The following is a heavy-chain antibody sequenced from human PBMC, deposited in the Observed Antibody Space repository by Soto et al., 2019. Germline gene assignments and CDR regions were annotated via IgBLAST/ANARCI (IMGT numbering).Heavy chain of an antibody. CDR2: VTGGGHTT. V-gene: IGHV3-23*01. D-gene: IGHD3-10*01. CDR1: GFTFSRYA. CDR3: ASSSGDLDVYGMDI. Sequence: EAQLLESGGGLVQPGGSLRLSCAASGFTFSRYAMSWVRQAPGKGLEWVSTVTGGGHTTYNADSVNGRFTISRDNSKNTRYLKMNNLRAEDPAIYYCASSSGDLDVYGMDIWGPGTTVTVSS. J-gene: IGHJ6*02.